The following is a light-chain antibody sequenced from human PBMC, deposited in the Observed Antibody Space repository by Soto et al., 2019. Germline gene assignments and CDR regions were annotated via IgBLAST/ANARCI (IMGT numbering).Light chain of an antibody. CDR2: HNY. V-gene: IGLV1-47*01. CDR3: SAWDDSLSAYV. Sequence: QSALTQPPSASGTPGQRVTISCSGSSSNIGSDFVHWYQQLPGTAPKLLIYHNYQRPSGVPDRFSGSKSGTSGSLAISDLRSEDEADYYCSAWDDSLSAYVFGAGTKVTVL. CDR1: SSNIGSDF. J-gene: IGLJ1*01.